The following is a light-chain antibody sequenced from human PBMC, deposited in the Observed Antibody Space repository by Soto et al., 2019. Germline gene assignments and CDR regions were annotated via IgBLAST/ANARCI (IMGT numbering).Light chain of an antibody. CDR3: HQYGSSLGT. CDR2: DAV. CDR1: QSVTGTN. Sequence: EIVLTQSPGTLSLSPGEGATLSCRASQSVTGTNLAWYQQRPGQAPRLLIYDAVRRATGIPDRFSGSGSGTDFTLTISRLEPDDFAVYYCHQYGSSLGTFGQGTKVEI. V-gene: IGKV3-20*01. J-gene: IGKJ2*01.